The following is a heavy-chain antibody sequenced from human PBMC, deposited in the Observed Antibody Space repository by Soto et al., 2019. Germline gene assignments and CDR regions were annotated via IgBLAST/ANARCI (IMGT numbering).Heavy chain of an antibody. D-gene: IGHD5-12*01. J-gene: IGHJ6*02. CDR1: GFTFSSYS. CDR3: ARVTDLGYSGYELNYYYYYGMDV. Sequence: GGSLRLSCAASGFTFSSYSMNWVRQAPGKGLEWVSYISSSSSTIYYADSVKGRFTISRDNAKNSLYLQMNSLRDEDTAVYYCARVTDLGYSGYELNYYYYYGMDVWGQGTTVTVSS. CDR2: ISSSSSTI. V-gene: IGHV3-48*02.